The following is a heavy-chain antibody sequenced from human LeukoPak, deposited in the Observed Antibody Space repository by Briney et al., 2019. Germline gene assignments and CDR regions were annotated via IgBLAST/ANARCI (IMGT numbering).Heavy chain of an antibody. D-gene: IGHD2-15*01. CDR2: ISSSGSTV. CDR3: ATRNSIESIVGVGDY. J-gene: IGHJ4*02. Sequence: PGGSLRLSCAASGITFSTHEMNWVRQAPGKGLEWVTYISSSGSTVYYADSVKGRFTISRDNAKNSLYLQMNSLRAEDTAVYYCATRNSIESIVGVGDYWGQGILVTVSS. CDR1: GITFSTHE. V-gene: IGHV3-48*03.